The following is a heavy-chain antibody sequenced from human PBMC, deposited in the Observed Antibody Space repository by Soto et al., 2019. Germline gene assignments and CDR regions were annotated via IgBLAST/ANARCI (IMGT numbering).Heavy chain of an antibody. V-gene: IGHV2-26*01. D-gene: IGHD6-6*01. J-gene: IGHJ4*02. Sequence: QVTLKESGPVLVKPTETLTLTCTVSGFSLSNARMGVSWIRQPPGKALEWLAHIFSNDEKSYSTSLKSRLTISKDTSKSQVVLTMSNMDPVDTATYYCARLGYSSSAGFDYWGQGPLVTVSS. CDR1: GFSLSNARMG. CDR2: IFSNDEK. CDR3: ARLGYSSSAGFDY.